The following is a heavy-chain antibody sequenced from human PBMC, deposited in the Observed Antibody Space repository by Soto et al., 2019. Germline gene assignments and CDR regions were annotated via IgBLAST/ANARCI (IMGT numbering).Heavy chain of an antibody. Sequence: GGSLRLSCAASGFTFSSYSMSWVRQAPGKGLEWVSGFRTGGDDGTTYYADSVKGRFAISRDNSKNTLFLQMNSLRAEDTAIYYCAKKVNSGPGSQYFDYWGQGTLVTVSS. J-gene: IGHJ4*02. D-gene: IGHD3-10*01. CDR3: AKKVNSGPGSQYFDY. CDR1: GFTFSSYS. CDR2: FRTGGDDGTT. V-gene: IGHV3-23*01.